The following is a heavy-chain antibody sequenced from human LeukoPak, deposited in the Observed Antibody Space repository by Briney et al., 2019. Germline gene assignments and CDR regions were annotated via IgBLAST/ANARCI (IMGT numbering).Heavy chain of an antibody. Sequence: GGSLRLSCAASGFTFSSYAMSWVRRAPGKGLEWVSGISGSGGNTFYADSVKGRFTISRDSSKNTLYLQMNSLRAEDTAVYSCAKGSYYDSSGSFYFDYWGQGTLVTVSS. J-gene: IGHJ4*02. V-gene: IGHV3-23*01. CDR2: ISGSGGNT. CDR1: GFTFSSYA. D-gene: IGHD3-22*01. CDR3: AKGSYYDSSGSFYFDY.